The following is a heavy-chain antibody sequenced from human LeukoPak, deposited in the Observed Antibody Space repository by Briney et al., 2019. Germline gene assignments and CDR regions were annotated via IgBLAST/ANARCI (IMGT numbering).Heavy chain of an antibody. J-gene: IGHJ5*02. CDR1: GGSIYISNYF. D-gene: IGHD3-16*01. V-gene: IGHV4-39*07. CDR3: ALGEAWFDP. CDR2: ISYSAST. Sequence: SETLSLTCTVSGGSIYISNYFWAWIRQPPGKGLEWIGTISYSASTYYNPSLKSRVTISADTSKTQFSLKLSSVTAADTAVYYCALGEAWFDPWGQGTLVTVPS.